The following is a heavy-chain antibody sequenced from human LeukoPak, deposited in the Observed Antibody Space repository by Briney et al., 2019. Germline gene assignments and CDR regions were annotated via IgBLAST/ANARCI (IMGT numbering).Heavy chain of an antibody. J-gene: IGHJ4*02. V-gene: IGHV4-4*02. D-gene: IGHD2-21*02. CDR1: GGSISSSNW. CDR3: ARDPFVVVTAIEPGDY. Sequence: SETLSLTCAVSGGSISSSNWWSWVRQPPGKGLEWIGEIYHSGSTNYNPSLKSRVTISVDKSKNQFSLKLSSVTAADTAVYYCARDPFVVVTAIEPGDYWGQGTLVTVSS. CDR2: IYHSGST.